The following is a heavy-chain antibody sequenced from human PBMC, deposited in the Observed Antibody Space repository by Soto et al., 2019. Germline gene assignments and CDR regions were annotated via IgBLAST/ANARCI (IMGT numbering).Heavy chain of an antibody. CDR3: ASHYDLWTGYHSPVDY. D-gene: IGHD3-3*01. Sequence: QVQLVESGGDLVKPGGSLRLSCAASGYTFSDYYLSWIRQAPGKGLEWISYIDTSSTKIYYADSVRGRFTISRDNGKNSLFLEMNNLRVEDTAVYFCASHYDLWTGYHSPVDYWGRGTLVTVSS. CDR2: IDTSSTKI. J-gene: IGHJ4*02. V-gene: IGHV3-11*01. CDR1: GYTFSDYY.